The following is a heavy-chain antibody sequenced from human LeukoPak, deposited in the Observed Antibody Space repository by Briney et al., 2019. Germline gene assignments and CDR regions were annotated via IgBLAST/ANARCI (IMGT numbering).Heavy chain of an antibody. CDR3: AREFHDPDCSGGSCYSGY. Sequence: GASVKVSCKASGYTFTNYYMHWVRQAPGQGLELMGGIIPIFGTANYAQKFQGRVTITADKSTSTAYMELSSLRSEDTAVYYCAREFHDPDCSGGSCYSGYWGQGTLVTVSS. CDR2: IIPIFGTA. D-gene: IGHD2-15*01. J-gene: IGHJ4*02. V-gene: IGHV1-69*06. CDR1: GYTFTNYY.